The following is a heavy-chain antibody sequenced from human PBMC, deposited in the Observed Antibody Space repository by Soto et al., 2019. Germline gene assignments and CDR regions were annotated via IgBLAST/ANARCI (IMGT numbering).Heavy chain of an antibody. D-gene: IGHD1-26*01. J-gene: IGHJ4*02. CDR3: SRVGATTRF. CDR2: VNSDGSIT. CDR1: GFTFSSYW. Sequence: GGSLRLSCAASGFTFSSYWMHWVRQAPGKGLVWVSRVNSDGSITNYADAVKGRFTISRDNAKNTLYLQMDGLRAEETAVYYSSRVGATTRFCGQGTLVTVSS. V-gene: IGHV3-74*01.